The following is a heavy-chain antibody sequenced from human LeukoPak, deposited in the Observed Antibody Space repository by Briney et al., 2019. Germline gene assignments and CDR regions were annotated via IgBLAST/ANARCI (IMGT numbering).Heavy chain of an antibody. CDR3: VKGLCSGSNDFDY. CDR2: VTSNGGST. V-gene: IGHV3-64D*06. D-gene: IGHD1-26*01. J-gene: IGHJ4*02. Sequence: GGSLRLSCSASGFTFSSYAMHWVRQAPGKGLEYVSAVTSNGGSTYYADSVKGRFTISRDNSKNTLSLQMSSLRLEDTAVYYCVKGLCSGSNDFDYWGQGTLVTVSS. CDR1: GFTFSSYA.